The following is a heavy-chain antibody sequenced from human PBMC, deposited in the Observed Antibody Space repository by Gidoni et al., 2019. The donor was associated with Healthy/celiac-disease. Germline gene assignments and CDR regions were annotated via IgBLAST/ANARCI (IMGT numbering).Heavy chain of an antibody. CDR2: INPNSGGT. CDR3: ARSTIFGVVPGGYYYYGMDV. Sequence: QVQLVQSGAEVKKPGASVKVSCKASGYTFTGYYMHWVRQAPGQGLEWMGWINPNSGGTNYAQKFQGRVTMTRDTSISTAYMELSRLRSDDTAVYYCARSTIFGVVPGGYYYYGMDVWGQGTTVTVSS. V-gene: IGHV1-2*02. CDR1: GYTFTGYY. J-gene: IGHJ6*02. D-gene: IGHD3-3*01.